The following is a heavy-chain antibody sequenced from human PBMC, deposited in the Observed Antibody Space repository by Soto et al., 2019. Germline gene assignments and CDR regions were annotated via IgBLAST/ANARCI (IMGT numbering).Heavy chain of an antibody. D-gene: IGHD3-9*01. CDR2: ISGSGGST. CDR1: GLTFSSYA. CDR3: GGVGGNYDILTGYYI. V-gene: IGHV3-23*01. J-gene: IGHJ4*02. Sequence: PGGSLRLSCAASGLTFSSYAMSWVRQAPGKGLEWVSAISGSGGSTYYADSVKGLFTISRDNSKNTLYLQRNSLRAEDTAVYYRGGVGGNYDILTGYYIWGQGTLVTVSS.